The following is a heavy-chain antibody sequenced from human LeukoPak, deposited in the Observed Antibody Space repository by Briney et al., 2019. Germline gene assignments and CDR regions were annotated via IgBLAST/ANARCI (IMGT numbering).Heavy chain of an antibody. CDR1: GFTFSDYG. Sequence: PGRCLRLSCAVPGFTFSDYGMHWVRLAPGKGLEWVGVTSSDGTNKFYADSVKGRFTVSRDNSKNTLYLQMNSLRAEDTAVYYCARDNDPDYSSSPGWFDLWGQGTLVTVSS. V-gene: IGHV3-30*06. CDR2: TSSDGTNK. D-gene: IGHD3-22*01. CDR3: ARDNDPDYSSSPGWFDL. J-gene: IGHJ5*02.